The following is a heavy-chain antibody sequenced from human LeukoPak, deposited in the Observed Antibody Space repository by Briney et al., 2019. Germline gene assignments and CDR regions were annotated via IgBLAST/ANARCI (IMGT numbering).Heavy chain of an antibody. D-gene: IGHD2-21*02. CDR3: ASTHILAYCGGDCYSAVFDY. CDR2: IIPILGIA. J-gene: IGHJ4*02. CDR1: GGTFGSYA. Sequence: GSSVKVSCKASGGTFGSYAISWVRQAPGQGLEWMGRIIPILGIANYAQKFQGRVTITADKSTSTAYMELSSLRSEDTAVYYCASTHILAYCGGDCYSAVFDYWGQGTLVTVSS. V-gene: IGHV1-69*04.